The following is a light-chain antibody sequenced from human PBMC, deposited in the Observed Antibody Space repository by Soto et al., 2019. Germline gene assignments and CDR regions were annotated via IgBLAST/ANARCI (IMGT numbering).Light chain of an antibody. CDR3: QKYNSAPWT. CDR2: AAS. J-gene: IGKJ1*01. CDR1: QGISNF. V-gene: IGKV1-27*01. Sequence: DIPMTQSPSSLSASVGDRVTITCRASQGISNFLAWHQQKRGKVPKLLIYAASTLQSGVPPRFSGSGSGTDFTLTITSLQPEDVATYYCQKYNSAPWTFGQGTKVEIK.